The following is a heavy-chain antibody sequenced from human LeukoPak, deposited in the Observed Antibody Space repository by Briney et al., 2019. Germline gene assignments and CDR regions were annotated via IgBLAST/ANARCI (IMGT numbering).Heavy chain of an antibody. CDR2: IYSSGET. CDR3: ARGADGQFPFFDY. D-gene: IGHD5-24*01. Sequence: SQTLSLTCTVSGDSITSGDYYWTWIRQPAGKTLEWIGRIYSSGETVYSPSLKSRVTISLDTSKNQFSLTLNSVTAADTAVYYCARGADGQFPFFDYWGQGTLVTVSS. CDR1: GDSITSGDYY. J-gene: IGHJ4*02. V-gene: IGHV4-61*02.